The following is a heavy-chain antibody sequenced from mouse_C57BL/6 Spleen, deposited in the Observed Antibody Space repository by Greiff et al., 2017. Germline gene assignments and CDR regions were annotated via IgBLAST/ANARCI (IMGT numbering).Heavy chain of an antibody. D-gene: IGHD1-1*01. J-gene: IGHJ3*01. V-gene: IGHV1-64*01. CDR2: IHPNSGST. Sequence: QVQLQQPGAELVKPGASVKLSCKASGYTFTSYWMHWVKQRPGQGLEWIGMIHPNSGSTNYNEKFKSKATLTVDKSSSTAYMQLSSLTSEDSAVYYCASYGSRYGLFAYWGQGTLVTVSA. CDR3: ASYGSRYGLFAY. CDR1: GYTFTSYW.